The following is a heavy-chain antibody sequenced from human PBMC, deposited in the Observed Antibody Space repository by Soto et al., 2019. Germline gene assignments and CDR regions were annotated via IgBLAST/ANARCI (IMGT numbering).Heavy chain of an antibody. J-gene: IGHJ4*02. CDR3: ARSLLGEFDY. D-gene: IGHD3-10*01. V-gene: IGHV4-30-2*01. CDR1: GGSISSGGYS. CDR2: IYHSGST. Sequence: SETLSLTCAVSGGSISSGGYSWSWIRQPPGKGLEWIGYIYHSGSTYYNPSLKSRVTISVDRSKNQFSLKLSSVTAADTAVYYCARSLLGEFDYWGLGTLVTVSS.